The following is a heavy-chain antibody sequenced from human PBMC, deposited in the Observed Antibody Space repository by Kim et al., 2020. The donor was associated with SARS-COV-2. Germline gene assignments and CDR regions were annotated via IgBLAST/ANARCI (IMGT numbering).Heavy chain of an antibody. CDR1: GGSISSGDYY. V-gene: IGHV4-30-4*01. CDR3: ASLPRSYYYGMDV. J-gene: IGHJ6*02. CDR2: IYYSGST. Sequence: SETLSLTCTVSGGSISSGDYYWSWIRQPPGKGLEWIGYIYYSGSTYYNPSLKSRVTISVDTSKNQFSLKLSSVTAADTAVYYCASLPRSYYYGMDVWGQGTTVTVPS.